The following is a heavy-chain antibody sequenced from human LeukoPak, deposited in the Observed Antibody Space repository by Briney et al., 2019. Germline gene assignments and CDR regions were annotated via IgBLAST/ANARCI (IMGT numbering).Heavy chain of an antibody. Sequence: ASVKVSCKASGYTFTDYYIHWVRQAPGQGLEWMGWINHNSGGTNYAQKFQGRVTMTRDTSISTAYMELSRLRSDDTAVYYCASQGGVGAAGTFDYWGLGTLVTVSS. CDR2: INHNSGGT. J-gene: IGHJ4*02. V-gene: IGHV1-2*02. CDR3: ASQGGVGAAGTFDY. D-gene: IGHD1-26*01. CDR1: GYTFTDYY.